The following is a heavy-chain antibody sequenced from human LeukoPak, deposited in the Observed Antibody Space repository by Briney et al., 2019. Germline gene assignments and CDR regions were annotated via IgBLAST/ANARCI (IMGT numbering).Heavy chain of an antibody. V-gene: IGHV3-48*02. J-gene: IGHJ4*02. D-gene: IGHD1-1*01. CDR2: ISSTSSTI. Sequence: ALGPARLLSVATGFPASTYSMIRVRHAPPRGLEWVSYISSTSSTIYYADSVKGRFTISRDNAKNSLYLQMNSLRDEDTAVYYCARSGNYDWWGQGTLVTVSS. CDR1: GFPASTYS. CDR3: ARSGNYDW.